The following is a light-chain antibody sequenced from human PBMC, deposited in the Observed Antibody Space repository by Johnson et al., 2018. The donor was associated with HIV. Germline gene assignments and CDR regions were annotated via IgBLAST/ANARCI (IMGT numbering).Light chain of an antibody. CDR3: GTWDSSLSAV. V-gene: IGLV1-51*02. CDR1: SSNIGNNY. Sequence: QSVLTQPPSVSAAPGQKVTISCSGSSSNIGNNYVSWYQQLPGTAPKLLIYENNKRPSGIPDRFSGSQSGPPATLGITGLQPGEQADYYCGTWDSSLSAVFGTGTKVTVL. CDR2: ENN. J-gene: IGLJ1*01.